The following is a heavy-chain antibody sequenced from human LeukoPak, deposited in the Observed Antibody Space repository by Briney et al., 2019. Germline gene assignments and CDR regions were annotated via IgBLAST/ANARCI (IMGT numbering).Heavy chain of an antibody. Sequence: PGRSLRLSCAASGFTFSSYGIHWVRRAPGKGLEWVAVIWHDGSYKYYADSVKGRLTISRDNSKNMLFLEMNSLRAEDTAVYYCARESTGSYSGIDYWGQGTPVTVSA. CDR3: ARESTGSYSGIDY. V-gene: IGHV3-33*01. J-gene: IGHJ4*02. CDR2: IWHDGSYK. CDR1: GFTFSSYG. D-gene: IGHD1-26*01.